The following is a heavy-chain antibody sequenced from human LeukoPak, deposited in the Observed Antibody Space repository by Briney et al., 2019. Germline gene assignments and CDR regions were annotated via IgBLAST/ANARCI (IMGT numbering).Heavy chain of an antibody. D-gene: IGHD5-12*01. CDR2: MNPNSGNT. Sequence: ASVKVSCKASGYTFTSYDINWVRQATGQGLEWMGWMNPNSGNTGYAQKFQGRVTITRNTSISTAYMELSSLRSEDTAVYYCARGDIRSRGPFDYWGQGTLDTVSS. CDR3: ARGDIRSRGPFDY. V-gene: IGHV1-8*03. CDR1: GYTFTSYD. J-gene: IGHJ4*02.